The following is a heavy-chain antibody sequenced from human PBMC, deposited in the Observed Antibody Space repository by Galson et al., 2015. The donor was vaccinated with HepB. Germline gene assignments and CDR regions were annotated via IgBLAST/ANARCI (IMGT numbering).Heavy chain of an antibody. Sequence: SVKVSCKASGYTFTNYDISWVRQAPGQGLEWMGWISTYNGKTNYVQKFQGRVTMTTDTSTATAYMELRSLTSDDTAVYYCARGSYPDYWGQGTLVSVSS. V-gene: IGHV1-18*01. CDR2: ISTYNGKT. J-gene: IGHJ4*02. CDR1: GYTFTNYD. D-gene: IGHD1-26*01. CDR3: ARGSYPDY.